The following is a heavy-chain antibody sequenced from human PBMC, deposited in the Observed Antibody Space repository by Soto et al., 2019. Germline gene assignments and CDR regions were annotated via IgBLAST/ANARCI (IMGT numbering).Heavy chain of an antibody. V-gene: IGHV4-59*08. J-gene: IGHJ6*02. CDR3: ARLEGFGEFSPYYYYGMDV. D-gene: IGHD3-10*01. Sequence: SETLSLTCTVSGGSISSYYWSWIRQPPGKGLEWIGYIYYSGSTNYNPSLKSRVTISVDTSKNQFSLKLSSVTAADTAVYYCARLEGFGEFSPYYYYGMDVWGQGTTVT. CDR1: GGSISSYY. CDR2: IYYSGST.